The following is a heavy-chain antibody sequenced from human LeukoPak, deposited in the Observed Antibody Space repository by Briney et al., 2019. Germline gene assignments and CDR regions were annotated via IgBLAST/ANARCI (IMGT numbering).Heavy chain of an antibody. V-gene: IGHV3-48*01. Sequence: GGSLRLSCAASGFTFSSSSMNWVRQAPGKGLEWVSYISSSSSTIHYAESVKGRFTISRDNSKNTLYLQMNSLRAEDTAIYYCARDRGMTLRAWYFDFWGLGTLVTVSS. J-gene: IGHJ4*02. CDR2: ISSSSSTI. CDR3: ARDRGMTLRAWYFDF. D-gene: IGHD3-10*01. CDR1: GFTFSSSS.